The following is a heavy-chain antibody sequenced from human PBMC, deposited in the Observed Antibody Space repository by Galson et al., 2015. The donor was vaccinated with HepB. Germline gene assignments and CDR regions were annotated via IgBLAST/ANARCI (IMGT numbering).Heavy chain of an antibody. V-gene: IGHV3-30-3*01. CDR1: GFTFSSYA. CDR2: ISYDGSNK. Sequence: SLRLSCAASGFTFSSYAMHWVRQAPGKGLEWVAVISYDGSNKYYADSVKGRFTISRDNSKNTLYLQMNSLRAEDTAVYYCASFSSWGQGTMVTVSS. CDR3: ASFSS. J-gene: IGHJ3*01. D-gene: IGHD3-3*01.